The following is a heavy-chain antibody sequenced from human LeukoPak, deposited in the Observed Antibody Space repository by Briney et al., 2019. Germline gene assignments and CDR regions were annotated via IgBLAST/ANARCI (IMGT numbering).Heavy chain of an antibody. V-gene: IGHV1-69*13. CDR2: IIPIFGTA. D-gene: IGHD2-2*01. CDR3: ARGVVVVPAAIGAPNNWFDP. J-gene: IGHJ5*02. Sequence: SVKVSCKASGGTFSSYAISWVRQAPGQGLEWMGGIIPIFGTANYAQKFQGRVTITADESTSTAYMELSSLRSEDTAVYYCARGVVVVPAAIGAPNNWFDPWGQGTLVTVSS. CDR1: GGTFSSYA.